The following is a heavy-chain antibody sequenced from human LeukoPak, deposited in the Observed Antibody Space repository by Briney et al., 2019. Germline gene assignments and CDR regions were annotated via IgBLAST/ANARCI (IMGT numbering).Heavy chain of an antibody. D-gene: IGHD1-26*01. J-gene: IGHJ4*02. CDR1: GFTFSSYA. Sequence: GGSLRLSCAASGFTFSSYAMSWVRQAPGKGLEWVSAISGSGGSTYYADSVKGRFTISRDNSKNTLCLQMNSLRAEDTAVYYCAKDGVVGASPPYYFDYWGQGTLVTVSS. V-gene: IGHV3-23*01. CDR2: ISGSGGST. CDR3: AKDGVVGASPPYYFDY.